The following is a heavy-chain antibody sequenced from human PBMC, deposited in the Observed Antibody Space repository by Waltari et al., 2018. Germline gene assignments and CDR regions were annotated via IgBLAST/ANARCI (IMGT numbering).Heavy chain of an antibody. Sequence: EVQLVESGGGLVQPGGSLRLSCAASGFTFSNNWMTWVRQAPGKGVGWVANINQEGREKYSVEAVKGRFTISRDNAKNSLYLQLNSLRADDTAVYYCTRGGDDSSWYWRNWGQGTLVTVSS. J-gene: IGHJ4*02. CDR2: INQEGREK. D-gene: IGHD6-13*01. V-gene: IGHV3-7*01. CDR3: TRGGDDSSWYWRN. CDR1: GFTFSNNW.